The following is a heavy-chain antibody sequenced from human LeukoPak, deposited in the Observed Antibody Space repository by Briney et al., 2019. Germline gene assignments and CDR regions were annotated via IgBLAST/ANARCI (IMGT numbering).Heavy chain of an antibody. D-gene: IGHD5-12*01. Sequence: GGSLRLSCAASGFTFSDYEMNWVRQAPGKGLEWLSHISISGTTIHYADSVKGRFTISRDNAKNSVYLQMTSLRAEDTAVYYCANSPTKPLPGWFDPWGQGTLVTVSS. J-gene: IGHJ5*02. V-gene: IGHV3-48*03. CDR3: ANSPTKPLPGWFDP. CDR2: ISISGTTI. CDR1: GFTFSDYE.